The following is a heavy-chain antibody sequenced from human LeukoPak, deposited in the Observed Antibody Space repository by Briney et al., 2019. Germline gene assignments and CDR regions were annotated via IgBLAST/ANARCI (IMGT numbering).Heavy chain of an antibody. V-gene: IGHV3-33*01. Sequence: GGSLRLSCAASGFTFSNYGMHWVRQAPGKGLEWVAVIWYDGSNKYYADSVKGRFTISRDNSKNTLYLQMNSLRAEDTAVYYCARVGCSSTSCYEAYWYFDLWGRGTLVTVSS. CDR3: ARVGCSSTSCYEAYWYFDL. J-gene: IGHJ2*01. CDR2: IWYDGSNK. CDR1: GFTFSNYG. D-gene: IGHD2-2*01.